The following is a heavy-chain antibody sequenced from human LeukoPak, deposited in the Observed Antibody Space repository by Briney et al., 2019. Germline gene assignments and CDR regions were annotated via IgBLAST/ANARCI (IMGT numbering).Heavy chain of an antibody. D-gene: IGHD3-22*01. CDR2: IYHSGST. CDR1: GYSISSGYY. V-gene: IGHV4-38-2*02. Sequence: SETLSLTCAVSGYSISSGYYWGWIRQPPGKGLXXXXXIYHSGSTYYNPSLKSRVTISVDTSKNQFSLKLSSVTAADTAVYYCAREQSYYDSSAYYDYWGQGTLVTVSS. J-gene: IGHJ4*02. CDR3: AREQSYYDSSAYYDY.